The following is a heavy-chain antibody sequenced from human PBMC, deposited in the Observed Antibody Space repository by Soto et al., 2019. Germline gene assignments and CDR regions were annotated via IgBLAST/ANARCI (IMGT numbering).Heavy chain of an antibody. D-gene: IGHD3-10*01. CDR1: GGSISSGCYY. J-gene: IGHJ5*02. Sequence: SATLSLTCTVSGGSISSGCYYWSWMRQQTGKGLEWIGYIYDSGSTYYNPSHKSRVTIAVDTSKNQFSLKLSSVTAADTAVYYCARAVSVSYYNPWGPGTLVTVS. V-gene: IGHV4-31*03. CDR3: ARAVSVSYYNP. CDR2: IYDSGST.